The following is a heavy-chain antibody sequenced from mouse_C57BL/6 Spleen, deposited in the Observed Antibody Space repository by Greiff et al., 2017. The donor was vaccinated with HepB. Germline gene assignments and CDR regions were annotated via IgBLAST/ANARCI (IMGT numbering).Heavy chain of an antibody. D-gene: IGHD1-1*01. Sequence: EVKLVESGGGLVKPGGSLKLSCAASGFTFSSYAMSWVRQTPEKRLEWVATISDGGSYTYYPDNVKGRFTISRDNAKNNLYLQMSHLKSEDTAMYYCARDRISNYYGSHDYAMDYWGQGTSVTVSS. CDR3: ARDRISNYYGSHDYAMDY. CDR2: ISDGGSYT. CDR1: GFTFSSYA. V-gene: IGHV5-4*01. J-gene: IGHJ4*01.